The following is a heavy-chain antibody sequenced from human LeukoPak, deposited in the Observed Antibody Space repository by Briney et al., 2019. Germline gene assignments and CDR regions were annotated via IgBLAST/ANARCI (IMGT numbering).Heavy chain of an antibody. Sequence: PSETLSLTCAVYGGSFSGYYWSWIRQPPGKGLEWIGEINHSGSTNYNPSLKSRVTISVDTSKNQFSLKLSSVTAADTAVYYCARHHSSSWYTPYYYMDVWGKGTTVTVSS. CDR3: ARHHSSSWYTPYYYMDV. CDR1: GGSFSGYY. D-gene: IGHD6-13*01. CDR2: INHSGST. J-gene: IGHJ6*03. V-gene: IGHV4-34*01.